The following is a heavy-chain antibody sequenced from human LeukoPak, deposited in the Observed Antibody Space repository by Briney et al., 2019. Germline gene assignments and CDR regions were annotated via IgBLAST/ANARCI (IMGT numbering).Heavy chain of an antibody. D-gene: IGHD3-10*01. J-gene: IGHJ4*02. Sequence: PGGSLRLSCAASGFTFSSYGMHWVRQAPGKGLEWVAFIRYDGSNKYYADSVKGRFTISRDNSKDTLYLQMNSLRAEDTAVYYCAKASRWFGELCDYWGQGTLVTVSS. CDR3: AKASRWFGELCDY. CDR1: GFTFSSYG. CDR2: IRYDGSNK. V-gene: IGHV3-30*02.